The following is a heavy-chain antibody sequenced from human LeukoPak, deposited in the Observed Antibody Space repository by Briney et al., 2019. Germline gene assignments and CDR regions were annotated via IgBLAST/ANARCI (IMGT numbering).Heavy chain of an antibody. D-gene: IGHD6-13*01. V-gene: IGHV4-31*03. CDR2: IYYSGST. Sequence: PSETLSLTCTVSGGSISRGGYYWSWIRQHPGKGLEWIGYIYYSGSTYYNPSLKSRVTISVDTSKNQFSLKLSSVTAADTAVYYCARGTSSSWPYYYYYMDVGGKGTTVTVSS. J-gene: IGHJ6*03. CDR3: ARGTSSSWPYYYYYMDV. CDR1: GGSISRGGYY.